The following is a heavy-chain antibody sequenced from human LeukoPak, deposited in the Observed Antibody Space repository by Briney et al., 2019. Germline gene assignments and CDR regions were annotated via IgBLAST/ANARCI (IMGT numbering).Heavy chain of an antibody. J-gene: IGHJ4*02. Sequence: GGSLRLSCAASGFIFSNYAMSWVRQAPAGGLEWVSSLRGDGETFYADSVKGRFTLSRDDSRNTVYLQLNNLRVEDTAVYYCAEASWVSNADAVLWGQGTLVTVSS. D-gene: IGHD1-1*01. CDR1: GFIFSNYA. CDR3: AEASWVSNADAVL. V-gene: IGHV3-23*01. CDR2: LRGDGET.